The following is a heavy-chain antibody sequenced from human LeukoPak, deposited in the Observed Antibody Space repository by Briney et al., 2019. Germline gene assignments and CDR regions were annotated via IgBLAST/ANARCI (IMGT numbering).Heavy chain of an antibody. J-gene: IGHJ4*02. D-gene: IGHD6-6*01. CDR1: GFTFSGYS. V-gene: IGHV3-21*01. CDR2: MSVNSGLS. CDR3: AREFEYRTSGAGY. Sequence: GGSLRLSCAASGFTFSGYSMNWVRQAPGKGLEWVASMSVNSGLSYHADPVKGRFTISRDNAKNSLYLQMNSLRPNDTAVYYCAREFEYRTSGAGYWGPGTLVTVSS.